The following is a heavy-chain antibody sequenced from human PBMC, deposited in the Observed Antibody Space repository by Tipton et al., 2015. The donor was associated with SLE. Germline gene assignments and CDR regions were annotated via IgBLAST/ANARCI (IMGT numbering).Heavy chain of an antibody. CDR3: ARSKDGAADD. Sequence: TLSLTCTVSGGSISNHHWIWIRQSAGNRLEWIGRLYTSGSTNYNPSLQSRASMSLDTSKNQFSVRLTPVTAADTAIYYCARSKDGAADDWGRGTLVTVSS. CDR2: LYTSGST. V-gene: IGHV4-4*07. J-gene: IGHJ4*02. D-gene: IGHD6-13*01. CDR1: GGSISNHH.